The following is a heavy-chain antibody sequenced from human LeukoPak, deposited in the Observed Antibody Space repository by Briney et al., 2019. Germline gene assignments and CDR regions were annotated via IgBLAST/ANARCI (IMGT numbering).Heavy chain of an antibody. Sequence: ASVNVSCKASGYTITDYYIHWVRQAPGQGLEWMGWINPNSGGTNYAQKFEGRVTMTTDTSINTGYVELSSLTSDDTAVYFCARAHYLRLYFFDYWGQGTLVTVSS. CDR2: INPNSGGT. CDR3: ARAHYLRLYFFDY. CDR1: GYTITDYY. V-gene: IGHV1-2*02. J-gene: IGHJ4*02. D-gene: IGHD3-10*01.